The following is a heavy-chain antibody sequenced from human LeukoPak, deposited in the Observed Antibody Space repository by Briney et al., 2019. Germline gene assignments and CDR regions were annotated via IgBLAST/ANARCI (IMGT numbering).Heavy chain of an antibody. Sequence: GSLRLSCAASGITLSNYATSWVRQAPGKGLEWVSSISHDGDTFYADSVKRRFSISRDTSKNILYLQMNSLRDEDTAIYYCAEEASRHFDFSLWGQGTLVTVSS. CDR1: GITLSNYA. CDR3: AEEASRHFDFSL. CDR2: ISHDGDT. D-gene: IGHD3-3*01. J-gene: IGHJ4*02. V-gene: IGHV3-23*01.